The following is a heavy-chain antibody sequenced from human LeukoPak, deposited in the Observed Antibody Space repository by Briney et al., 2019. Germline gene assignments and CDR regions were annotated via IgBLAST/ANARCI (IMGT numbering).Heavy chain of an antibody. CDR2: ISYDGSNK. V-gene: IGHV3-30*18. J-gene: IGHJ4*02. CDR1: GFTFSSYG. CDR3: AKDRRTYYDFWSGYISDY. D-gene: IGHD3-3*01. Sequence: GGSLRLSCAASGFTFSSYGMHWVRQAPGKGLEWVAVISYDGSNKYYADSVKGRFTISRDNSKNTLYLQMNSLRAEDTAVYYCAKDRRTYYDFWSGYISDYWGQGTLVTVSS.